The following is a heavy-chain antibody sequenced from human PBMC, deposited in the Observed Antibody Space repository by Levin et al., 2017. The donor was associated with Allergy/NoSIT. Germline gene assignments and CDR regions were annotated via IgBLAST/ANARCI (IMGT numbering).Heavy chain of an antibody. J-gene: IGHJ4*02. CDR1: GFTVSSNY. CDR3: ARGKLWAPNFDY. V-gene: IGHV3-53*01. CDR2: IYTGGNT. Sequence: GESLKISCAASGFTVSSNYMSWVRQAPGKGLEWVSVIYTGGNTYYADSVKGRFTISRDNSKNTLYLQMNSLRAEDTAVYYCARGKLWAPNFDYWGQGTLVTVSS. D-gene: IGHD2-21*01.